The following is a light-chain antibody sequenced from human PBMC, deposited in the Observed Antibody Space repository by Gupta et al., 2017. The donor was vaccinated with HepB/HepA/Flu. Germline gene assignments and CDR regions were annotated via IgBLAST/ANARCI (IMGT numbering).Light chain of an antibody. CDR1: QSVSSSY. Sequence: EIVLTQSPGTLSLSPGERATLSCRASQSVSSSYLAWYQQKPGQAPRRLIYAASSRATGIPDRFSGSGSGTDFTLTISRLEPEDFAVYYCQQYGSSPRTFGQGTKVEIK. V-gene: IGKV3-20*01. J-gene: IGKJ1*01. CDR2: AAS. CDR3: QQYGSSPRT.